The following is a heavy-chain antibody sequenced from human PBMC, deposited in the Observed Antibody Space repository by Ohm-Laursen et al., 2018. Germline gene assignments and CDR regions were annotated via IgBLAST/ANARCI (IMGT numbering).Heavy chain of an antibody. J-gene: IGHJ5*02. V-gene: IGHV3-23*01. CDR2: ISGGGGST. CDR3: AKGSRSSHYGSGRDNWFDP. D-gene: IGHD3-10*01. CDR1: GFTFSSYA. Sequence: GSLRLSCTASGFTFSSYAMSWVRQAPGKGLEWVSAISGGGGSTYYADSVKGRFTISRDNSKNTLYLQMNSLRAEDTAVYYCAKGSRSSHYGSGRDNWFDPWGQGTLVTVSS.